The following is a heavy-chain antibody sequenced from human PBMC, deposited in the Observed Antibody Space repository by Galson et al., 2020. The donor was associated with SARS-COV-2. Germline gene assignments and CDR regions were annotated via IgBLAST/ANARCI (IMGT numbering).Heavy chain of an antibody. D-gene: IGHD3-22*01. V-gene: IGHV4-59*01. Sequence: ASETLSLTCTVSGGSLSSYYWSWIRQPPGKGLEWIGYIYYSGSTNYNPSLKSRVTISVDTSKNQFSLKLSSVTAADTAVYYCARTTYYYDSSGYYSFYFDYWGQGTLVTVSS. CDR3: ARTTYYYDSSGYYSFYFDY. J-gene: IGHJ4*02. CDR2: IYYSGST. CDR1: GGSLSSYY.